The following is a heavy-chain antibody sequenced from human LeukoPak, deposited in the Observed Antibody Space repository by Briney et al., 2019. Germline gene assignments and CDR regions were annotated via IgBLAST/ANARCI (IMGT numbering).Heavy chain of an antibody. CDR1: GYTFTSYG. Sequence: ASVKVSCKASGYTFTSYGISWMRQAPGQGLEWMGWISAYNGNTKYAQKLQDRVTMTTDTSTNTAYMELRSLRSDDTAVYYCARDPYSYDSSGYYRALDYWGQGTLVTVSS. J-gene: IGHJ4*02. V-gene: IGHV1-18*01. CDR3: ARDPYSYDSSGYYRALDY. D-gene: IGHD3-22*01. CDR2: ISAYNGNT.